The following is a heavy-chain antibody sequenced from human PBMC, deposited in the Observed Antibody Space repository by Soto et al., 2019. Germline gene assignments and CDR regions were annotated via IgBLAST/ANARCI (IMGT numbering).Heavy chain of an antibody. CDR1: GGTFSSYA. CDR2: IIPIFGTA. V-gene: IGHV1-69*13. CDR3: ASSITGTTGDYYYYYGMDV. D-gene: IGHD1-7*01. J-gene: IGHJ6*02. Sequence: SVKVSCKASGGTFSSYAISWVRQAPGQGLEWMGGIIPIFGTANYAQKFQGRVTITADESTSTAHMELSSLRSEDTAVYYCASSITGTTGDYYYYYGMDVWGQGTTVTVSS.